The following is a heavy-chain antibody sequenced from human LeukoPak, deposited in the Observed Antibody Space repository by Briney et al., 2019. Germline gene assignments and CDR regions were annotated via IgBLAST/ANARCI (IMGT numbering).Heavy chain of an antibody. Sequence: ASVKVSCKASGYTFTSYYMHWVRQAPGQGLEWMGIINPSGGSTGYAQKFQGRVTMTRDTSTSTVYMELSSLRYEDTAVYYCARGGYDFWSGPSPHNWFDPWGQGTLVTVSS. J-gene: IGHJ5*02. CDR3: ARGGYDFWSGPSPHNWFDP. V-gene: IGHV1-46*01. CDR1: GYTFTSYY. D-gene: IGHD3-3*01. CDR2: INPSGGST.